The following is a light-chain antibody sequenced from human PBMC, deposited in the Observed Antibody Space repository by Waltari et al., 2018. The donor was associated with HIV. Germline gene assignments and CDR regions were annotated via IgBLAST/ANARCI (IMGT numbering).Light chain of an antibody. CDR1: RPNLRASYH. CDR3: QSYDSSLSAWV. V-gene: IGLV1-40*01. Sequence: SLLTTPPSLAGAPGQTVTIPSTWPRPNLRASYHVTLYQQLPGTAPKLLIYGNTIRPSGVPDRFSGSKSGTSASLAITGLQADDEADYYCQSYDSSLSAWVFGGGTKLTVL. CDR2: GNT. J-gene: IGLJ3*02.